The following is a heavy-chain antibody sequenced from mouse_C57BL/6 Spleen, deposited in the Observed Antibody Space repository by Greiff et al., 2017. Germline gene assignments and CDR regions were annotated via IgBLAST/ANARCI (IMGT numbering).Heavy chain of an antibody. CDR3: ARSRSDYDDEVYYYAMDY. J-gene: IGHJ4*01. D-gene: IGHD2-4*01. CDR2: IDPNSGGT. Sequence: QVQLQQPGAELVKPGASVKLSCKASGYTFTSYWMHWVKQRPGRGLEWIGRIDPNSGGTKYNEKFKSKATLTVDKPSSTAYMQLSSLTSEDSAVYYCARSRSDYDDEVYYYAMDYWGQGTSVTVSS. CDR1: GYTFTSYW. V-gene: IGHV1-72*01.